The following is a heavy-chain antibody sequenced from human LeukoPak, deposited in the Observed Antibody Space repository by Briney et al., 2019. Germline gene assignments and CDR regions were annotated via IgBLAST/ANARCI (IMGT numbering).Heavy chain of an antibody. Sequence: PSETLSLTCAVYGGSFSGYYWSWIRQPPGKGLEWIGEINHSGSTNYNPSLKSRVTISVDTSKNQFSLKLSSVTAADTAVYYCASRGKDLWPWSYDSSGYYLDYWGQGTLVTVSS. J-gene: IGHJ4*02. D-gene: IGHD3-22*01. CDR3: ASRGKDLWPWSYDSSGYYLDY. CDR1: GGSFSGYY. CDR2: INHSGST. V-gene: IGHV4-34*01.